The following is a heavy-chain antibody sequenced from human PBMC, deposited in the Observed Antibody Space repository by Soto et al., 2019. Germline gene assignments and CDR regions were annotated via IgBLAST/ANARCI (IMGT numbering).Heavy chain of an antibody. CDR3: ARIPAGGGYYCGMDV. CDR2: IDWDDDK. V-gene: IGHV2-70*01. Sequence: SRPTLVNPTRTLKLTCTFSGFSLSTSGMCVSWIRQPPGKALEWLALIDWDDDKYYSTSLKTRLTISKDTPKNHVVLTMTNMDPVDTATYYCARIPAGGGYYCGMDVWGQGTTVTVSS. CDR1: GFSLSTSGMC. D-gene: IGHD2-15*01. J-gene: IGHJ6*02.